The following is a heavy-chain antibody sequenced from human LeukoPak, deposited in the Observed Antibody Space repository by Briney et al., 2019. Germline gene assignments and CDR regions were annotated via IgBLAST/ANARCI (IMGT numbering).Heavy chain of an antibody. CDR1: GGSISSSSYY. D-gene: IGHD6-13*01. V-gene: IGHV4-39*07. Sequence: SETLSLTCTVSGGSISSSSYYWGWIRQPPGKGLEWIGSIYYSGSTYYNPSLKSRVTISVDTSKNQFSLKLSSVTAADTAVYYCARVGSSSWGGFDYWGQGILVTVSS. CDR2: IYYSGST. J-gene: IGHJ4*02. CDR3: ARVGSSSWGGFDY.